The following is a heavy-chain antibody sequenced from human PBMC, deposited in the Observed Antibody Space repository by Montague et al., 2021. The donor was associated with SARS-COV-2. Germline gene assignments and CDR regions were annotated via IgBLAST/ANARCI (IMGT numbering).Heavy chain of an antibody. CDR3: AEQPGAGAIVYWYFDL. CDR1: GFAFNNFA. Sequence: SLRLSCAASGFAFNNFAMSWVRQAPGKGLEWVSSIFGSAAGTYYADSVKGRFTISRDNSKSTLYLQMNSLKAEDTAKYYLAEQPGAGAIVYWYFDLWGRGTVVSVSS. D-gene: IGHD6-25*01. J-gene: IGHJ2*01. V-gene: IGHV3-23*01. CDR2: IFGSAAGT.